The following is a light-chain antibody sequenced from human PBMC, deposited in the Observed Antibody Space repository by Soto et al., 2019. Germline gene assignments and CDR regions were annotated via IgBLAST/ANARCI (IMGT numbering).Light chain of an antibody. V-gene: IGLV2-14*03. CDR1: NSDVGSYNY. Sequence: QSVLTQPASVSGSPGQSITISCTGTNSDVGSYNYVSWHQQHPGKAPKLMVYNVYDRPSGISNRFSGSKSGNTASLTISGLQGEDEADYYCISYTISRTYVFGTGTKVTVL. CDR2: NVY. CDR3: ISYTISRTYV. J-gene: IGLJ1*01.